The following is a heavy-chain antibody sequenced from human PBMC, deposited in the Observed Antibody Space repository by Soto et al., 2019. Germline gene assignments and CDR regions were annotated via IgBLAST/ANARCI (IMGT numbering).Heavy chain of an antibody. Sequence: GSLRLSCAASGFTFSSYEMNWVRQAPGKGLEWVSYISSSGSTIYYADSVKGRFTISRDNAKNSLYLQMNSLRAEDTAVYYCARPRIAAAGVDTDYWGQGTLVTVSS. D-gene: IGHD6-13*01. CDR2: ISSSGSTI. J-gene: IGHJ4*02. CDR3: ARPRIAAAGVDTDY. CDR1: GFTFSSYE. V-gene: IGHV3-48*03.